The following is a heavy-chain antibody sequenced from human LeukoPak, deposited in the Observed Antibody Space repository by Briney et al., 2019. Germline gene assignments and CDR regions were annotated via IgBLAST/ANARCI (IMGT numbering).Heavy chain of an antibody. D-gene: IGHD3-22*01. CDR3: AGTPDSSGDFDY. V-gene: IGHV1-2*02. CDR2: INPNSGGT. CDR1: GYTFTGYY. Sequence: ASVKVSCKASGYTFTGYYMHWVRPAPGQGLEWMGWINPNSGGTNYAQKFQGRVTMTRDTSISTAYMELSRLRSDDTAVYYCAGTPDSSGDFDYWGQGTLVTVSS. J-gene: IGHJ4*02.